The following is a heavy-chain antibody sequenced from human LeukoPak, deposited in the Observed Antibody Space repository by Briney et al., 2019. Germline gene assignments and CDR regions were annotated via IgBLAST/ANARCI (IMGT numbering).Heavy chain of an antibody. CDR2: ISYDGSNK. D-gene: IGHD6-19*01. CDR1: GFTFSSYG. V-gene: IGHV3-30*18. CDR3: AKEHSSGWYYFDY. Sequence: GGSLRLSCAASGFTFSSYGMHWVRQAPGKGLEWVAVISYDGSNKYYADSVKGRFTISRDNSKNTLYLQMNSLRAEDTAVYYCAKEHSSGWYYFDYWGQGTLVTVSS. J-gene: IGHJ4*02.